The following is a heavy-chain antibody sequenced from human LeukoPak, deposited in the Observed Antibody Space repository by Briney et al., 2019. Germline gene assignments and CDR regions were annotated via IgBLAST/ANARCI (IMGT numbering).Heavy chain of an antibody. Sequence: GASVKASCKASGYTFTGYYMHWVRQAPGQGLEWMGRINPNSGGTNYAQKFQGRVTMTRDTSISTAYMELSRLRSDDMAVYYCARSACTNGVCYDIYYYYGMDVWGQGTTVTVSS. V-gene: IGHV1-2*06. CDR3: ARSACTNGVCYDIYYYYGMDV. CDR2: INPNSGGT. D-gene: IGHD2-8*01. J-gene: IGHJ6*02. CDR1: GYTFTGYY.